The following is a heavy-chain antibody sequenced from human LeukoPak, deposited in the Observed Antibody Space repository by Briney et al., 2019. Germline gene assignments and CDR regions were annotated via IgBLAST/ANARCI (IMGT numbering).Heavy chain of an antibody. V-gene: IGHV3-23*01. CDR1: GFTFISYA. CDR2: TSGSGGST. Sequence: GSLRLSCAASGFTFISYAMNWVRQAPGKGLEWVSATSGSGGSTYYADSVKGRFTISRDNSKNTLYLQMNSLRAEDTAVYYCAKDSRHITMMDYWGQGTLVTVSS. J-gene: IGHJ4*02. CDR3: AKDSRHITMMDY. D-gene: IGHD3-22*01.